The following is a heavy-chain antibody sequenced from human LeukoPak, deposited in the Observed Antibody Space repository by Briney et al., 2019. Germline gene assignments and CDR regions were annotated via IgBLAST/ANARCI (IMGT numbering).Heavy chain of an antibody. J-gene: IGHJ6*03. V-gene: IGHV3-9*01. CDR2: ISWNSVTI. D-gene: IGHD3-3*01. CDR1: GFTFVDSS. Sequence: PGRSLRLSCAASGFTFVDSSMHWVRQAPGKGLGWVSVISWNSVTIIYADSVKGRFSISRDNAKNSLYLQMNSLRAEDTAFNYCAKEESYYDFSSGPSAPRYSYYMDVWGKGTTVVVSS. CDR3: AKEESYYDFSSGPSAPRYSYYMDV.